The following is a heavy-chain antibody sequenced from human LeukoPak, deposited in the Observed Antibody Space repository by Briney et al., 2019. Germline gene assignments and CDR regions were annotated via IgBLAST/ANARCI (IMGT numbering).Heavy chain of an antibody. J-gene: IGHJ2*01. CDR3: ARLAAGYWYFDL. D-gene: IGHD3-22*01. CDR2: MYGGGAT. V-gene: IGHV3-53*01. Sequence: GGSLRLSCTASGFSFSSNHMSWVRQAPGKGLEWVSLMYGGGATSYAESVKGRFTLSRDNSKTTLFFEMNSLRAEDTAVYYCARLAAGYWYFDLWGRGTLVTVSS. CDR1: GFSFSSNH.